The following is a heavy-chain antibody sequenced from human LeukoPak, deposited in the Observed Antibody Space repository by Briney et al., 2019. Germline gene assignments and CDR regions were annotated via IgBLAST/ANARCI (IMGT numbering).Heavy chain of an antibody. CDR3: ARAVYCGGDCWYYFDS. Sequence: PSETLSLTCSVSGGSTTSYYWSWIRQPLGKALEWIAYIHHSGNTVYSPSLKSRVTISLDTSKNQLSLKLSSVTAADTAIYYCARAVYCGGDCWYYFDSWGQGILVTVSS. J-gene: IGHJ4*02. CDR2: IHHSGNT. CDR1: GGSTTSYY. D-gene: IGHD2-21*02. V-gene: IGHV4-59*13.